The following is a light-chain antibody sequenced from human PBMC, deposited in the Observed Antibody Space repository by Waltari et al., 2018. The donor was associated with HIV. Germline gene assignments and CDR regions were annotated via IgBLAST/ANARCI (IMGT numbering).Light chain of an antibody. CDR2: GAS. Sequence: MVTQSPATRSVSPGETAPLSCRASQGVSINLAWHQQKPGQAPRLLIYGASTRATGIPARFSGSGAGTEFTLTISSLQSEDFAVYYCQQYNDWPLTFGGGTKVEIK. CDR3: QQYNDWPLT. J-gene: IGKJ4*01. V-gene: IGKV3-15*01. CDR1: QGVSIN.